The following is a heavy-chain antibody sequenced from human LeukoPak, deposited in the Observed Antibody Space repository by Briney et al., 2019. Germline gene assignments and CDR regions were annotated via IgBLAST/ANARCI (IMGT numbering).Heavy chain of an antibody. CDR2: IYYSGST. CDR3: AARPTTTVVAPTDF. J-gene: IGHJ4*02. D-gene: IGHD4-11*01. V-gene: IGHV4-59*08. CDR1: GGSISSYY. Sequence: SETLSLTCTVSGGSISSYYWSRIRQPPGKGLEWIGYIYYSGSTNYNPSLKSRVTISVDTSKNQFSLKLSSVTAADTATYYCAARPTTTVVAPTDFWGQGVLVTVSS.